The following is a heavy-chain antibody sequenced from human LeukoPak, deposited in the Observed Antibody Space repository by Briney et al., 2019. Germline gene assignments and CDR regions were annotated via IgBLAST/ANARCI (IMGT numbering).Heavy chain of an antibody. CDR1: GFTFSDHG. CDR3: VTGSLVWAN. Sequence: GGSLRLSCTASGFTFSDHGMTWVRQAPGKGREWVATIKGDGSDRSYGDPVRGRFTIYRDNGKNSLTLEMHSVRGEETAFYYCVTGSLVWANWGQGTLVTVSS. D-gene: IGHD1-26*01. CDR2: IKGDGSDR. J-gene: IGHJ4*02. V-gene: IGHV3-7*01.